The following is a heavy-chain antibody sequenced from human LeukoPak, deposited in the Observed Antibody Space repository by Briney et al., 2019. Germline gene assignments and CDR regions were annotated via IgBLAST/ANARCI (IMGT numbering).Heavy chain of an antibody. D-gene: IGHD5-12*01. CDR3: AKDPLWLRTYFDL. Sequence: GGSLRLSCAASGFTFSSYAMSWVRQAPGEGLEWVSTISGSGASTYYADSVRGRFTISRDNSKSTLYLQMNSLRAEDTAVYYCAKDPLWLRTYFDLWGQGTLVTVSS. CDR2: ISGSGAST. V-gene: IGHV3-23*01. CDR1: GFTFSSYA. J-gene: IGHJ4*02.